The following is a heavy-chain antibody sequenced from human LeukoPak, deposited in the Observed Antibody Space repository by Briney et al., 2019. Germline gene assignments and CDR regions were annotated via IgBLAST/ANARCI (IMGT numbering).Heavy chain of an antibody. V-gene: IGHV1-46*01. CDR1: GYAFTSYY. CDR2: INPSGGST. D-gene: IGHD4-17*01. J-gene: IGHJ4*02. Sequence: ASVKVSCKASGYAFTSYYMHWVRQAPGQGLEWMGIINPSGGSTSYAQKFQGRVTMTRDTSTSTVYMELSSLRSEDTAVYYCARSYGDYGGFDYWGQGTLVTVSS. CDR3: ARSYGDYGGFDY.